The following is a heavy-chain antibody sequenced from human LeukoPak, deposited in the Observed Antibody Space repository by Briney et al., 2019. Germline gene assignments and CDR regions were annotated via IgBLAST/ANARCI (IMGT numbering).Heavy chain of an antibody. D-gene: IGHD3-22*01. CDR3: HYYDSSGYYLFDY. CDR1: GFTFSSYA. V-gene: IGHV3-30-3*01. J-gene: IGHJ4*02. CDR2: ISYDGSNK. Sequence: GRSLRLSCAASGFTFSSYAMHWVRQAPGKGLEWVAVISYDGSNKYHADSVKGRFTISRDNSKNTLYLQMNSLRAEDTAVYYSHYYDSSGYYLFDYWGQGTLVTVSS.